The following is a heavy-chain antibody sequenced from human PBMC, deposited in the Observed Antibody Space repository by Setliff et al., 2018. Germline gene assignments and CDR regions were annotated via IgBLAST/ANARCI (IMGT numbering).Heavy chain of an antibody. J-gene: IGHJ6*03. D-gene: IGHD5-18*01. V-gene: IGHV1-69*05. CDR1: RGTFSSYG. CDR3: VREGVDTRSSTDYRYYMDV. CDR2: IIPIFGTT. Sequence: SVKVSCKASRGTFSSYGITWVRQAPGQGLEWMGGIIPIFGTTDYAQKFRGRVTIITDESTTTAYMELSSLGSEDTAVYYCVREGVDTRSSTDYRYYMDVWGKGTTVTVSS.